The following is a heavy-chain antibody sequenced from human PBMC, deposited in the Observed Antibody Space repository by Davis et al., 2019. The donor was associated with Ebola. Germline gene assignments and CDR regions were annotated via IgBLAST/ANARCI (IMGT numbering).Heavy chain of an antibody. CDR3: ARVAAMVWFDP. CDR1: GGSFSGYY. CDR2: INHSGST. V-gene: IGHV4-34*01. Sequence: SETLSLTCAVYGGSFSGYYWSWIRQPPGKGLEWIGEINHSGSTNYNPSLKSRVTISVDTSKNQFPLKLSSVTAADTAVYYCARVAAMVWFDPWGQGTLVTVSS. J-gene: IGHJ5*02. D-gene: IGHD5-18*01.